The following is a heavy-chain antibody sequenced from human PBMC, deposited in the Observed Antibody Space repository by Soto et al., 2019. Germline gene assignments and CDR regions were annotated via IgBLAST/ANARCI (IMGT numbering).Heavy chain of an antibody. CDR2: INSDGSST. D-gene: IGHD3-22*01. V-gene: IGHV3-74*01. CDR3: ARDPGTGYYDSSGYYYD. J-gene: IGHJ4*02. Sequence: GGSLRLSCAASGIIFSSYWMHWVRQAPGKGLVWVSRINSDGSSTSYADSVKGRFTISRDNAKNTLYLQMNSLRADDTAVYYCARDPGTGYYDSSGYYYDWGQGTLVTVSS. CDR1: GIIFSSYW.